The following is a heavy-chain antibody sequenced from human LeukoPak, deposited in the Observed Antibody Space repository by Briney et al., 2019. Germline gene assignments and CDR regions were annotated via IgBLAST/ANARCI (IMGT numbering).Heavy chain of an antibody. J-gene: IGHJ3*02. Sequence: PGRSLRLSCAASGFTLSSYAMHWVRQAPGKGLEWVAVISYDGSNKYYADSVKGRFTISRDNSKNTLYLQMNSLRTEDTSVYYCARLVAGNPNAFDIWGQGTMVTVSS. CDR3: ARLVAGNPNAFDI. V-gene: IGHV3-30*04. CDR1: GFTLSSYA. D-gene: IGHD6-19*01. CDR2: ISYDGSNK.